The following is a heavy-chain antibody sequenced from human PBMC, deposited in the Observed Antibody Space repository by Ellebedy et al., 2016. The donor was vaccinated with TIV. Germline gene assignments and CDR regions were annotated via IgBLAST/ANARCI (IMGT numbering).Heavy chain of an antibody. CDR3: ARDSGPLYYDILTGYSQSHYGMDV. CDR2: IYYSGST. J-gene: IGHJ6*02. CDR1: GCSISSYY. V-gene: IGHV4-59*01. Sequence: SETLSLTXTVSGCSISSYYWSWIRQPPGKGLEWIGYIYYSGSTNYNPSLKSRVTISVDTSKNQFSLKLSSVTAADTAVYYCARDSGPLYYDILTGYSQSHYGMDVWGQGTTVTVSS. D-gene: IGHD3-9*01.